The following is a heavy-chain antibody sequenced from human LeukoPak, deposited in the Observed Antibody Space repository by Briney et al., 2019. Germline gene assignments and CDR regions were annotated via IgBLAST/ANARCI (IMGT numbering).Heavy chain of an antibody. D-gene: IGHD1-26*01. V-gene: IGHV4-34*01. Sequence: SETLSLTCAVYGGSFSGYNWSWIRQPPGKGLEWIGEINQSGSTNYNPSLKSRVTISADTSKNQFSLKLSSVTAADTAAYYCAASGSYRDYWGQGTLVTVSS. J-gene: IGHJ4*02. CDR1: GGSFSGYN. CDR2: INQSGST. CDR3: AASGSYRDY.